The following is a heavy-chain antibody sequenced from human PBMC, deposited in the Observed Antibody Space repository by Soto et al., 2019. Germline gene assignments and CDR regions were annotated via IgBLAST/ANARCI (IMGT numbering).Heavy chain of an antibody. CDR3: ARRRIVPTTNFDY. Sequence: NPSETLSLTCPVSGDSISSSSFYWGWIRQPPGKGLEWIGHIFHTGATYQNPTLKSRLRMSVDTSKNQFSLNLSSVTATDTAVYYCARRRIVPTTNFDYWGQGTLVTVSS. D-gene: IGHD1-26*01. J-gene: IGHJ4*02. CDR2: IFHTGAT. CDR1: GDSISSSSFY. V-gene: IGHV4-39*01.